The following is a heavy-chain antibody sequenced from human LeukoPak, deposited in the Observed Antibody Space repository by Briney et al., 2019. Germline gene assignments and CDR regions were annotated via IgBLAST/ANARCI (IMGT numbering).Heavy chain of an antibody. D-gene: IGHD2-15*01. Sequence: SETLSLTCTVSDDSITIYYWTWIRQPPGKGLEWIGHISYSGSTRYNSSLNSRVTISVDTSKNQFSLKLTSVTAADTAVYYCARESSVTATYWGQGTLVIVSS. J-gene: IGHJ4*02. CDR1: DDSITIYY. CDR3: ARESSVTATY. CDR2: ISYSGST. V-gene: IGHV4-59*01.